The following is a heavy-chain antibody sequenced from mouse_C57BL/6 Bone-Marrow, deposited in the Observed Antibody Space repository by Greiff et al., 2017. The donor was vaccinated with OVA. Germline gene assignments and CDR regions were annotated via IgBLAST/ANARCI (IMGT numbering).Heavy chain of an antibody. CDR1: GFNIKNTY. CDR3: VTYYYGSSYWFAY. J-gene: IGHJ3*01. D-gene: IGHD1-1*01. Sequence: EVQLQESMAELVRPGASVKLSCTASGFNIKNTYMHWVKQRPEQGLEWIGRIDPATGNTTYAPKFQGKATLTADTSSNTAYLQLSSLTSEDTASDYGVTYYYGSSYWFAYWGQGTLVTVYA. CDR2: IDPATGNT. V-gene: IGHV14-3*01.